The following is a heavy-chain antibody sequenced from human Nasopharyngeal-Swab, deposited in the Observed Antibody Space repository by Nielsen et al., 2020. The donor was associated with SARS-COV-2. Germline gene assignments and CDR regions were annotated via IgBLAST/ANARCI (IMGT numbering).Heavy chain of an antibody. CDR2: ITGNGGSA. Sequence: GESLKISCTASGVTFSSYAVNWVRQAPGKGPEWASTITGNGGSAYYADSVKGRFTISRDNSKNTVYLQTNSLRAEDTAVYYCAILVDYWGHGTLVTVSS. D-gene: IGHD2-21*01. V-gene: IGHV3-23*01. CDR3: AILVDY. CDR1: GVTFSSYA. J-gene: IGHJ4*01.